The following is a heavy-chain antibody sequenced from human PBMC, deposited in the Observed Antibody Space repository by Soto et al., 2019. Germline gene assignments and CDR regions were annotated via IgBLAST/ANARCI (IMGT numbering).Heavy chain of an antibody. D-gene: IGHD2-15*01. J-gene: IGHJ4*02. CDR3: ASQGYCSGGTCGGY. Sequence: EVQLVESGGGLVQPGGSLRLSCAASGFTFSSYWMHWVHQAPGKGLVWVSRINSDGRSISYVDSVKGRFTISRDNAKNTLYLQMDSLRAEDTAMYYCASQGYCSGGTCGGYWGQGTLVTVSS. V-gene: IGHV3-74*01. CDR2: INSDGRSI. CDR1: GFTFSSYW.